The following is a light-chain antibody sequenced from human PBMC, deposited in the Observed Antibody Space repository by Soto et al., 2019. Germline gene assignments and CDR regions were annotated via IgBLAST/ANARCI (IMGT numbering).Light chain of an antibody. CDR3: QQYYTIPRT. J-gene: IGKJ1*01. CDR2: WAS. Sequence: DIVMTQSPDSLAVSLGERATINCKSSQALLDSSNNKNYLAWYQQKPGQPPNLLIYWASTRESGVPDRFRGSGFGTDFTLNISSLQAEGVAVYFCQQYYTIPRTFGQGTKVEIK. CDR1: QALLDSSNNKNY. V-gene: IGKV4-1*01.